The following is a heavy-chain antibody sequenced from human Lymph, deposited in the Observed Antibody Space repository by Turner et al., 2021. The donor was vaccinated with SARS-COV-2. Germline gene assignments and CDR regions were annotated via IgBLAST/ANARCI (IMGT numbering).Heavy chain of an antibody. CDR1: GYTFTNFW. J-gene: IGHJ4*01. CDR3: TRSFYYASYYFDY. D-gene: IGHD3-22*01. CDR2: IDPYSGET. V-gene: IGHV1-2*02. Sequence: QVQLQQPGAELVKPGASVKLSCKTSGYTFTNFWMHWMKQGPGRGLEWLARIDPYSGETKSNEKFRNKATLPVDKPSSTAYMQLSSLTSEDSAVYYCTRSFYYASYYFDYWGQGTTLTVSS.